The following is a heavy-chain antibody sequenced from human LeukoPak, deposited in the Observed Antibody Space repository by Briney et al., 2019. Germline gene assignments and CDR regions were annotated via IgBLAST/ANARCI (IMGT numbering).Heavy chain of an antibody. CDR3: ARSKYSGSYYFDY. D-gene: IGHD1-26*01. V-gene: IGHV4-59*01. Sequence: SETLSLTCTVSGGSISSYYWSWIRQPPGKGLEWIGYIYYSGSTNYNPSLKSRVTISVDTSKNQFSLKLSSVTAADTAVYYCARSKYSGSYYFDYWGQGTLVTVSS. CDR1: GGSISSYY. CDR2: IYYSGST. J-gene: IGHJ4*02.